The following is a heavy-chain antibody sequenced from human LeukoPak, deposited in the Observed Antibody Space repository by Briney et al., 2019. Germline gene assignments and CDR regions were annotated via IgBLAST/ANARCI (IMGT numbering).Heavy chain of an antibody. V-gene: IGHV1-2*02. Sequence: GASVKVSCKASGYTFTGYHMHWVRQAPGQGIEWVGWVNPNNGDTKYAQKFQGRVTMTRDTSISTAYMEVNSLRSDDTAVYYCARRETNTQWGFDYWGQGTLVTVSS. CDR2: VNPNNGDT. D-gene: IGHD1-26*01. CDR3: ARRETNTQWGFDY. CDR1: GYTFTGYH. J-gene: IGHJ4*02.